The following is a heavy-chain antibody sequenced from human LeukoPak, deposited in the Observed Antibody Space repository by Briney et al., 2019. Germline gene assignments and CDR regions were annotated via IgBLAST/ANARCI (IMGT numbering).Heavy chain of an antibody. CDR1: GFTFDDYG. Sequence: GGSLRLSCAASGFTFDDYGMSWVRQAPGKGLEWVSGINWNGGSAGYADSVKGRFTISRDNAKNSLYLQMNSLRAEDTALYYCARGGVSSSWYSDAFDIWGQGTMVTVSS. V-gene: IGHV3-20*04. D-gene: IGHD6-13*01. CDR3: ARGGVSSSWYSDAFDI. J-gene: IGHJ3*02. CDR2: INWNGGSA.